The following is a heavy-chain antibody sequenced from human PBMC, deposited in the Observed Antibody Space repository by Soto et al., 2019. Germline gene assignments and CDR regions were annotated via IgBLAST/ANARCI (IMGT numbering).Heavy chain of an antibody. V-gene: IGHV3-30-3*01. D-gene: IGHD2-8*01. CDR3: ARDLVLMVYAMKEYYYYGMDV. CDR1: GFTFSSYA. CDR2: ISYDGSNK. Sequence: ESGGGVVQPGRSLRLSCAASGFTFSSYAMHWVRQAPGKGLEWVAVISYDGSNKYYADSVKGRFTISRDNSKNTLYLQMNSLRAEDTAVYYCARDLVLMVYAMKEYYYYGMDVWGQGTTVTVSS. J-gene: IGHJ6*02.